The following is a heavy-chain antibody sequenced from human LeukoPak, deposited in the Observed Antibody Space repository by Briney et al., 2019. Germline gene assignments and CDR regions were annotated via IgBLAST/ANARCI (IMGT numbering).Heavy chain of an antibody. Sequence: ASVKVSCKASGYTFTSYYIHWVRQAPGQGLEWMGIINPSGGSTSYAQKFQGRVTLTRDTSISTAYMEMRKLTSDDTAFYYCARGRIAAAGAIDYWGQGARVTVSS. CDR1: GYTFTSYY. D-gene: IGHD6-13*01. CDR2: INPSGGST. V-gene: IGHV1-46*01. CDR3: ARGRIAAAGAIDY. J-gene: IGHJ4*02.